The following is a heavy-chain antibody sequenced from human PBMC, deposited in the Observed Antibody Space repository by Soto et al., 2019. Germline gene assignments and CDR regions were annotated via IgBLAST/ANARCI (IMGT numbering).Heavy chain of an antibody. CDR1: GGSFSGYY. D-gene: IGHD2-2*01. V-gene: IGHV4-34*01. Sequence: SETLSLTCAVYGGSFSGYYWSWIRQPPGKGLEWIGEINHSGSTNYNPSLKSRVTISVDTSKNQFSLKLSSVTAADTAVYYCARGSGIVVVPAAMLNWFDPWGQGTLVTVSS. CDR3: ARGSGIVVVPAAMLNWFDP. CDR2: INHSGST. J-gene: IGHJ5*02.